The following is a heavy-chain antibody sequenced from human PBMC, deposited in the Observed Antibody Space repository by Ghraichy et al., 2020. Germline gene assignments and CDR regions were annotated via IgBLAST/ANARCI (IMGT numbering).Heavy chain of an antibody. CDR3: ARDCSGGSCYGYYDSSGYFSDGMDV. CDR1: GGTFSSYA. V-gene: IGHV1-69*13. CDR2: IIPIFGTA. D-gene: IGHD3-22*01. J-gene: IGHJ6*02. Sequence: SVKVSCKASGGTFSSYAISWVRQAPGQGLEWMGGIIPIFGTANYAQKFQGRVTITADESTSTAYMELSSLRSEDTAVYYCARDCSGGSCYGYYDSSGYFSDGMDVWGQGTTVTVSS.